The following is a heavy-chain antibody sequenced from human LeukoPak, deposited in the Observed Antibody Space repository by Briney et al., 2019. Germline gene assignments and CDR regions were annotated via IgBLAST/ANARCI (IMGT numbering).Heavy chain of an antibody. Sequence: GGSLRLSCAASGFTFSSYAMGWVRQAPGKGLEWVSAISGSGGSTYYADSVKGRFTISRDNSKNTLYLQMNSLRAEDTAVYYCAKSGQYCSGGSCYDAFDIWGQGTMVTVSS. J-gene: IGHJ3*02. CDR1: GFTFSSYA. CDR3: AKSGQYCSGGSCYDAFDI. D-gene: IGHD2-15*01. CDR2: ISGSGGST. V-gene: IGHV3-23*01.